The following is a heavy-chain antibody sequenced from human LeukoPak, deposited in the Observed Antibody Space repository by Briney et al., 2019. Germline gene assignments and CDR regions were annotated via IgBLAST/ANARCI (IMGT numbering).Heavy chain of an antibody. D-gene: IGHD3-9*01. CDR2: INPNSGGT. CDR3: ARNSPVEYFDWLFAYDY. Sequence: VASVKVSCKASGYTFTGYYMHWVRQAPGQGLEWMGWINPNSGGTNYAQKFQGRVTMTRDTSISTAYMELSRLRSDDTAVYYCARNSPVEYFDWLFAYDYWGQGTLVTVSS. CDR1: GYTFTGYY. J-gene: IGHJ4*02. V-gene: IGHV1-2*02.